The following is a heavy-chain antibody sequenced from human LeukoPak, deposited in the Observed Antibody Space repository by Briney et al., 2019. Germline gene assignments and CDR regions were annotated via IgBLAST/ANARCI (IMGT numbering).Heavy chain of an antibody. Sequence: SETLSLTCTVSGGSISSYYWSWIRQPAGKGLEWIGRIYTSGSTNYNPSLKSRVTMSVDTSKNQFSLELSSVTAADTAAYYCASAYYYDSSGYYVSFDYWGQGTLVTVSS. CDR3: ASAYYYDSSGYYVSFDY. CDR1: GGSISSYY. J-gene: IGHJ4*02. V-gene: IGHV4-4*07. CDR2: IYTSGST. D-gene: IGHD3-22*01.